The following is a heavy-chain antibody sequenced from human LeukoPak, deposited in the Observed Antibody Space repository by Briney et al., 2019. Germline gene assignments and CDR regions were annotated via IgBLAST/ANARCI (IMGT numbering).Heavy chain of an antibody. CDR1: GGSISSYY. D-gene: IGHD6-13*01. J-gene: IGHJ4*02. Sequence: SETLSLTCTVSGGSISSYYWTWIRQPPRKGLEWIGYIYSSGSTNYNPSLKSRVTISLDTSKNQLSLNLNSVTAADTAVYYCARAHTSSWYMDYWGQGTLVTVS. V-gene: IGHV4-59*01. CDR2: IYSSGST. CDR3: ARAHTSSWYMDY.